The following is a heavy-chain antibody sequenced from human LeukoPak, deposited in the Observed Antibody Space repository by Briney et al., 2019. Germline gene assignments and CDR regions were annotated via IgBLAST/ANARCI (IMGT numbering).Heavy chain of an antibody. D-gene: IGHD2-2*01. CDR1: GFTFSSYW. J-gene: IGHJ5*02. CDR3: ARDVVPAATYNWFDP. V-gene: IGHV3-74*01. Sequence: GGSLRLSCAASGFTFSSYWMHWVRQAPGKGLVWVSRINSDGSSTSYADSVKGRFTISRDNAKNTLYLQMNSLRAEGTAVYYCARDVVPAATYNWFDPWGQGTLVTVSS. CDR2: INSDGSST.